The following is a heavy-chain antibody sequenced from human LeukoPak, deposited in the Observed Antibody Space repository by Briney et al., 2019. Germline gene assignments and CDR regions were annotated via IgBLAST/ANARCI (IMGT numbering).Heavy chain of an antibody. CDR2: ISNSGITI. V-gene: IGHV3-11*01. J-gene: IGHJ4*02. CDR1: GFTFSDYY. D-gene: IGHD3-22*01. CDR3: ARGHFSDSSGWGY. Sequence: PGGSLRLSCAASGFTFSDYYMSWIRQAPGKGLEWVSYISNSGITISYADSVKGRLTISRDNAKNSVYLQMSSLRAEDTAVYYCARGHFSDSSGWGYWGQGTLVTVSS.